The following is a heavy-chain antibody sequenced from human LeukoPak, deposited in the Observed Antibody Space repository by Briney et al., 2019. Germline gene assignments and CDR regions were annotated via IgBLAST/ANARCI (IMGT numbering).Heavy chain of an antibody. CDR3: TTDVVVTARYTYYYYYMDV. CDR2: IKSKTAGGTT. CDR1: GFTFSNAW. Sequence: GGSLRLSCAASGFTFSNAWMSWVRQAPGKGLEWVGRIKSKTAGGTTDYAAPVKGRFTISRDDSKNTLYLQMNSLKTEDTAVFYCTTDVVVTARYTYYYYYMDVWGKGTTVTVSS. D-gene: IGHD2-21*02. V-gene: IGHV3-15*01. J-gene: IGHJ6*03.